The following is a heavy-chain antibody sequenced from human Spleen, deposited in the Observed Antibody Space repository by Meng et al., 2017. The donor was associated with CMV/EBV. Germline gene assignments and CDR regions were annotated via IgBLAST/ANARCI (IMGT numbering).Heavy chain of an antibody. Sequence: GGSLRLSCAASGFTFSSYAMHWVRQAPGKGLEWVAVISYDGSNKYYADSVKGRFTISRDNSKNTLYLQMNSLRAEDTAVYYCASSGYSYGPYFDYWGQGTLVTVSS. CDR2: ISYDGSNK. V-gene: IGHV3-30*04. D-gene: IGHD5-18*01. J-gene: IGHJ4*02. CDR3: ASSGYSYGPYFDY. CDR1: GFTFSSYA.